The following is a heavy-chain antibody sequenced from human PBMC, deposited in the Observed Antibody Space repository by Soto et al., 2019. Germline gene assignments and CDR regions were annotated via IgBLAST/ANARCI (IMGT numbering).Heavy chain of an antibody. CDR3: ARGYCSSTSCYIWDNWFDP. Sequence: QVQLQESGPGLVKPSETLSLTCTVSGGSISSYYWSWIRQPPGKGLEWIGYIYYGGRTNYNPSLKSRDTISVETSKNQFSLKLSSVTAADTAVYYCARGYCSSTSCYIWDNWFDPWGQGTLVTVSS. CDR1: GGSISSYY. D-gene: IGHD2-2*02. V-gene: IGHV4-59*01. CDR2: IYYGGRT. J-gene: IGHJ5*02.